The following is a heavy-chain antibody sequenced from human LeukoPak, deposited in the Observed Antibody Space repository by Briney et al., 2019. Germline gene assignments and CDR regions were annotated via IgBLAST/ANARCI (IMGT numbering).Heavy chain of an antibody. CDR2: LWWGGSD. Sequence: GGSLSLSCAAYGFTFSRYGMHWIRQAPGKGLEWVAVLWWGGSDYENSVKGRFTIFRETSRINMNLEMNSLRVDDTSTYYCAREHSTFGSAGAFDIWGQGTVVTVSS. D-gene: IGHD3-16*01. V-gene: IGHV3-33*01. CDR1: GFTFSRYG. J-gene: IGHJ4*01. CDR3: AREHSTFGSAGAFDI.